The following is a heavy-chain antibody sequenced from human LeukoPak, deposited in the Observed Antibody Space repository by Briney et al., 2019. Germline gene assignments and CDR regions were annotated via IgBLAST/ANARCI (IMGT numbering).Heavy chain of an antibody. CDR1: GFTFSSYA. J-gene: IGHJ4*02. CDR3: AREWVRSAYDEAY. V-gene: IGHV3-23*01. CDR2: ISGSGGST. Sequence: GGSLRLSCAASGFTFSSYAMSWVRQAPGKGLEWVSAISGSGGSTYHADSVKGRFTISRDNSRNTLYLQMSSLRVEDTAVYYCAREWVRSAYDEAYWGQGTQVTVSS. D-gene: IGHD3-22*01.